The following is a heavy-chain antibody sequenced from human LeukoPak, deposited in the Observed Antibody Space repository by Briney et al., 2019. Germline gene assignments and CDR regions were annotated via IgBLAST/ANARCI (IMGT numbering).Heavy chain of an antibody. CDR2: IYHTGNT. CDR1: GDSIRSSTNY. CDR3: AHEDYNDFNSFDF. V-gene: IGHV4-39*01. J-gene: IGHJ4*02. D-gene: IGHD3-22*01. Sequence: SETLSLICTVSGDSIRSSTNYWGWIRQPPGKGLEWIGSIYHTGNTYYNSSLQRRVTLSVDTSKNQFSLKLISVTAADTAVYYCAHEDYNDFNSFDFWGKGTLVTVSS.